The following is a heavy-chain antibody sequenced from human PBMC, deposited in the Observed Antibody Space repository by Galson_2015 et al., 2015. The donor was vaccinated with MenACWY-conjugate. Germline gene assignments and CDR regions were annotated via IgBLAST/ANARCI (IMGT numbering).Heavy chain of an antibody. CDR3: ARGPRNKGAIIAGWPSYYYYMDV. D-gene: IGHD2-21*01. CDR2: IIQIFGTA. Sequence: SVEVACKASGGTFSSYAMSWVRQPPGNGLEWVGGIIQIFGTANYGETMQGRVTITANESTSTASMELNSLSSEDTAVYSCARGPRNKGAIIAGWPSYYYYMDVWGQGTTVTVSS. V-gene: IGHV1-69*01. J-gene: IGHJ6*03. CDR1: GGTFSSYA.